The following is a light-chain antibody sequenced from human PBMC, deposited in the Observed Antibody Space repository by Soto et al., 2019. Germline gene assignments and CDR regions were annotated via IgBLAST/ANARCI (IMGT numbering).Light chain of an antibody. Sequence: DIQMTQSPSTLSGSVGDRVTITCRASQTISSWLAWYQQKPGKAPKLLTYKASTLKSGVPSRFSGSRSGTEFTLTISSLQPDDFATYYCQHYNRYSEAFGQGTKVELK. CDR1: QTISSW. CDR3: QHYNRYSEA. V-gene: IGKV1-5*03. CDR2: KAS. J-gene: IGKJ1*01.